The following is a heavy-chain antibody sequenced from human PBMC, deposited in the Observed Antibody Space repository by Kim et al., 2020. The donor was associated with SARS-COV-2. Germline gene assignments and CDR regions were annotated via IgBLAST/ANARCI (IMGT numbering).Heavy chain of an antibody. CDR3: RTRWWVWMPHH. V-gene: IGHV3-23*01. Sequence: GGSLRLSCTTSGFTFTGYSMSWVRQAPGKGLEWVSSIDGSGGTTYYVYPVNGLSISSSDTSKNPHHLKNNSLTADTTAVYCCRTRWWVWMPHHWCQG. CDR2: IDGSGGTT. D-gene: IGHD2-15*01. J-gene: IGHJ1*01. CDR1: GFTFTGYS.